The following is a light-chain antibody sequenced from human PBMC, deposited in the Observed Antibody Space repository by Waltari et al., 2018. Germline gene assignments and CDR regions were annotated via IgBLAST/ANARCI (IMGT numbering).Light chain of an antibody. Sequence: SYVLTQAPSVSVAPGETARITCGGNNIADKNVHWYQQKPGQAPGLVIFYDSDRPSGFPGRSSGSNSGNTATLTISRAEAGDEADYYCQVWDTSIDLSVFGTGTKVTVL. CDR1: NIADKN. V-gene: IGLV3-21*04. CDR3: QVWDTSIDLSV. CDR2: YDS. J-gene: IGLJ1*01.